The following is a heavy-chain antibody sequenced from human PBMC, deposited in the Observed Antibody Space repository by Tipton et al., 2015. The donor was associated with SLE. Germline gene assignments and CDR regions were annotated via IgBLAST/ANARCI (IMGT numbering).Heavy chain of an antibody. CDR1: GFTFSNYA. CDR2: IYHGDTST. D-gene: IGHD2/OR15-2a*01. V-gene: IGHV3-23*03. Sequence: SLRLSCAGSGFTFSNYAMSWVRQAPGKGLEWVSVIYHGDTSTYYADSVKGRFTISRDVSKKTLYLQMNSLRAEDTAVYYCAKDQSRNVVGGASALGFDYWGQGTLVTVAS. J-gene: IGHJ4*02. CDR3: AKDQSRNVVGGASALGFDY.